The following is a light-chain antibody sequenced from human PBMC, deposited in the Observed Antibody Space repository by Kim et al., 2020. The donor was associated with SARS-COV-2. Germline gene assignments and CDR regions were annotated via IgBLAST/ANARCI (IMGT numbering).Light chain of an antibody. J-gene: IGKJ5*01. Sequence: ATLSLSPGDSATLSCRASQGVSNYLAWYQQKPGQAPRLLIYEASKRAAGIPARFSGSGSGTDFTLTISRLEPGDSAVYFCQQRGSFGQGTRLEIK. CDR3: QQRGS. V-gene: IGKV3-11*01. CDR1: QGVSNY. CDR2: EAS.